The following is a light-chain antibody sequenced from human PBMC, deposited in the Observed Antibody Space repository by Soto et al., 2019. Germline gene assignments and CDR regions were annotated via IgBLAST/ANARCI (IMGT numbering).Light chain of an antibody. CDR1: TGVVTSSHY. J-gene: IGLJ3*02. V-gene: IGLV7-43*01. CDR2: STS. CDR3: LLFYGGTQPWV. Sequence: QAVVTQEPSLTVSPGGTVSLTCASNTGVVTSSHYANWFQQKPGQPPRSLIYSTSNKHSWTPARISGSLLGGKAALTLSGVQPEDEADDYCLLFYGGTQPWVFGGGTKLTVL.